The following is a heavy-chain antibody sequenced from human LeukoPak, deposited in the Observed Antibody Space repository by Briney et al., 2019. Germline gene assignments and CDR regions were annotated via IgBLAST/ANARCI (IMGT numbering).Heavy chain of an antibody. J-gene: IGHJ4*02. CDR3: ARVGDVAHTSDY. Sequence: SETLSLTCTVSGGSISSYYWSWIRQPPGKGLEWIGYIYYSGSTNYNPSLKSRVTISVDTSKNQFSLKLSSVTAADTAVYYCARVGDVAHTSDYWGQGTLVTVSS. D-gene: IGHD2-2*01. V-gene: IGHV4-59*01. CDR2: IYYSGST. CDR1: GGSISSYY.